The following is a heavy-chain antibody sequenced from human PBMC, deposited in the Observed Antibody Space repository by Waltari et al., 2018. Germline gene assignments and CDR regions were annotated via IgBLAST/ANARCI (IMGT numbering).Heavy chain of an antibody. V-gene: IGHV3-21*01. J-gene: IGHJ4*02. D-gene: IGHD6-13*01. CDR2: ISSSSSYI. CDR3: ARESSSWYYFDY. Sequence: EVQLVESGGGLVKPGGSLRLSCAASGFTFSSYSMNWVRQAPGKGWEWVSSISSSSSYIYYADSVKGRFTISRDNAKNSLYLQMNSLRAEDTAVYYCARESSSWYYFDYWGQGTLVIVSS. CDR1: GFTFSSYS.